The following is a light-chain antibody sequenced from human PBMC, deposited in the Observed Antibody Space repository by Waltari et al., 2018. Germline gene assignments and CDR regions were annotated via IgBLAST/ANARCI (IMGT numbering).Light chain of an antibody. CDR1: SSDLGAYNY. V-gene: IGLV2-11*01. CDR2: EVA. Sequence: QSALTQPRSVSGSPGQSVTISCTGTSSDLGAYNYVSWYQQHPGKAPKLMIYEVAKRPSGVPDRLSGSKSGDTASLTISGLQTEDEADYYCCSYAGSYTLGVFGGGTKLTVL. CDR3: CSYAGSYTLGV. J-gene: IGLJ3*02.